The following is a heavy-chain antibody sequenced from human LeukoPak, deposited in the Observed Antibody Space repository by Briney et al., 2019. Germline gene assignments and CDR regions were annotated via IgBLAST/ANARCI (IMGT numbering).Heavy chain of an antibody. Sequence: SETLSLTCAVYGGSFSGYYWSWTRQPPGKGLEWIGYIYYSGSTNYNPSLKSRVTISVDTSKNQFSLKLSSVTAADTAVYYCARGVRLYYYDSSGYSQGMFDYWGQGTLVTVSS. CDR3: ARGVRLYYYDSSGYSQGMFDY. V-gene: IGHV4-59*01. CDR1: GGSFSGYY. J-gene: IGHJ4*02. D-gene: IGHD3-22*01. CDR2: IYYSGST.